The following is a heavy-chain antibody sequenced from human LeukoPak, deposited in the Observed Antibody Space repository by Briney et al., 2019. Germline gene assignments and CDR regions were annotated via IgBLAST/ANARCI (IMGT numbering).Heavy chain of an antibody. CDR2: IKQDGSEK. D-gene: IGHD1-26*01. V-gene: IGHV3-7*04. J-gene: IGHJ4*02. Sequence: PGGSLRLSCAAPGFTFSSYWMSWVRQAPGKGLEWVANIKQDGSEKYYVDSVKGRFTISRDNAKNSLYLQMNSLRAEDTAVYYCARGSGWELLEGWGQGTLVTVSS. CDR3: ARGSGWELLEG. CDR1: GFTFSSYW.